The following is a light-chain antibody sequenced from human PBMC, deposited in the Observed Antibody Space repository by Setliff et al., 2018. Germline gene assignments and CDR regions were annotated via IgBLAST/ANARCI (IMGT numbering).Light chain of an antibody. V-gene: IGLV1-40*01. CDR3: SSYAGSRNFYV. CDR1: SSNIGAGYD. CDR2: SND. Sequence: QSVLTQPPSVSGAPGQRVTISCTGSSSNIGAGYDVHWYQQLPGTAPKLLIYSNDQRPSGVPDRFSGSKSGTSASLAISGLQSEDEADYYCSSYAGSRNFYVFGTGTKVTVL. J-gene: IGLJ1*01.